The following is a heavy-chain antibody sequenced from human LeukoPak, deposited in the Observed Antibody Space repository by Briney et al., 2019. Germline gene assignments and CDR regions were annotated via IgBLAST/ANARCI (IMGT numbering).Heavy chain of an antibody. V-gene: IGHV1-8*02. J-gene: IGHJ3*02. CDR3: AMAYSAPAFDI. CDR1: GYTFTGYY. CDR2: MNPNSGNT. D-gene: IGHD1-26*01. Sequence: ASVKVSCKASGYTFTGYYMHWVRQATGQGLEWMGWMNPNSGNTGYAQKFQGRVTMTGNTSISTAYMELSSLRSEDTAVYYCAMAYSAPAFDIWGQGTMVTVSS.